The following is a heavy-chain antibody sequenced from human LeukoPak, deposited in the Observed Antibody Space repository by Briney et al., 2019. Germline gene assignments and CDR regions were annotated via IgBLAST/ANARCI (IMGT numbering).Heavy chain of an antibody. CDR1: GFTFSSYA. V-gene: IGHV3-23*01. D-gene: IGHD1-26*01. Sequence: GGSLRLSCAASGFTFSSYAMSWVRQAPGKGLEWVSAISGSGGSTYYADSVKGRFTISRDNSKNTLYLQMNSLRAEDTAVYYCAKDGVVGATHPYYFDYWGQGTLVTVSS. CDR3: AKDGVVGATHPYYFDY. J-gene: IGHJ4*02. CDR2: ISGSGGST.